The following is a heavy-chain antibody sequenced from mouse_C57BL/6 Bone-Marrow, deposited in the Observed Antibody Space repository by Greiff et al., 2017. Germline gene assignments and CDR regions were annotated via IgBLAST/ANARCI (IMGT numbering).Heavy chain of an antibody. J-gene: IGHJ2*01. V-gene: IGHV1-52*01. CDR1: GYTFTSYW. CDR3: ARYYYGSSYHFDY. Sequence: VQLQQPGAELVRPGSSVKLSCKASGYTFTSYWMHWVKQRPIQGLEWIGNIDPSDSETHYNQKFKDKATLTVDKSSSTAYMQLSSLTSEDSAVYYCARYYYGSSYHFDYWGQGTTLTVSS. CDR2: IDPSDSET. D-gene: IGHD1-1*01.